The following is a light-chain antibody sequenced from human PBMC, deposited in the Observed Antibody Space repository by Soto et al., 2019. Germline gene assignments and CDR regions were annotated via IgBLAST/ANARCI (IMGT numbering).Light chain of an antibody. CDR1: QSVSSSY. Sequence: EIVLTQSPGTLSLSPGERATLSCRASQSVSSSYLAWYQQKPGQAPRLLIYSASSRATGIPDRFSGSGSGTDLALTTSRLEPEDCAVYYCEQYGSSPQVTFGGATKAEIK. CDR3: EQYGSSPQVT. V-gene: IGKV3-20*01. J-gene: IGKJ4*01. CDR2: SAS.